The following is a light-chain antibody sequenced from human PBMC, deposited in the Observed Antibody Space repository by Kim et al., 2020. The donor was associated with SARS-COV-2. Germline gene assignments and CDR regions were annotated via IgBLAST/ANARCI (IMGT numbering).Light chain of an antibody. CDR2: AAS. Sequence: DIQMTQSPSSLSASVGDRVTITCRTSQSISSYLNWYQQKPGKAPKFLIYAASNLQSGVPSRFSGSGSGTDFTLTFTSLQPEDFATYYCQQSHSTPRTFGQGTKVDIK. J-gene: IGKJ1*01. V-gene: IGKV1-39*01. CDR3: QQSHSTPRT. CDR1: QSISSY.